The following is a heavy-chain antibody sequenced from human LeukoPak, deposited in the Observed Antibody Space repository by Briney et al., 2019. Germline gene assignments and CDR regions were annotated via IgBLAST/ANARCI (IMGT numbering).Heavy chain of an antibody. CDR2: ISAYNGNT. Sequence: ASVKVSCKASGYTFTSYGISWVRQAPGQGLEWMGWISAYNGNTNYAQKLQGRVTMTTDTSTSTAYMELRSLRSDDTAVYYCARADYGGNPYYYYYYMDVWGKGTTVTVSS. CDR1: GYTFTSYG. J-gene: IGHJ6*03. V-gene: IGHV1-18*01. CDR3: ARADYGGNPYYYYYYMDV. D-gene: IGHD4-23*01.